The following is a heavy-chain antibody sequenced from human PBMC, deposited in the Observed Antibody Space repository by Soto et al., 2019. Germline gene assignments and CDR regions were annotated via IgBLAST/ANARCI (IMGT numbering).Heavy chain of an antibody. J-gene: IGHJ6*02. Sequence: QVQLVQSGAEVKKPGASVKVSCKASGYTFTSYGISWVRQAPGQGLEGMGWISAYNGNTNYAQKLQGRVTMTTDTSTSPAYMELRSLRSYDTAVYYCSRDPAVTSYYYYYGMDVWGQWTTVTVSS. D-gene: IGHD4-17*01. CDR1: GYTFTSYG. CDR2: ISAYNGNT. V-gene: IGHV1-18*04. CDR3: SRDPAVTSYYYYYGMDV.